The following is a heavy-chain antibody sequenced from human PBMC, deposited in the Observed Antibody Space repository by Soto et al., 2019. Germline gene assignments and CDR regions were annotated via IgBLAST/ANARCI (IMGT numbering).Heavy chain of an antibody. CDR2: IYPGDSDT. CDR3: ARPKAVAGTLLPPQN. Sequence: PGESLKISCKGSGYSFTSYWIGWVRQMPGKGLEWMGIIYPGDSDTRYSPSFQGQVTISADKSISTAYLQWSSLKASDTAMYYCARPKAVAGTLLPPQNWGQGTLVTVSS. V-gene: IGHV5-51*01. D-gene: IGHD6-19*01. CDR1: GYSFTSYW. J-gene: IGHJ4*02.